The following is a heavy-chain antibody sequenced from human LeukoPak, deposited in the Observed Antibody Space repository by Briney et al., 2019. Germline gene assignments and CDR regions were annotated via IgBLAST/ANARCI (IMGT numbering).Heavy chain of an antibody. V-gene: IGHV4-31*03. CDR3: ARGNSYYDFWSGYSLFDC. CDR2: IYYSGST. CDR1: GGSISSGGYY. Sequence: SETLSLTCTVSGGSISSGGYYWSWIRQHPGKGLEWIGYIYYSGSTYYNPSLKSRVTISVDTSKNQFSLKLSSVTAADTAVYYCARGNSYYDFWSGYSLFDCWGQGTLVTVSS. J-gene: IGHJ4*02. D-gene: IGHD3-3*01.